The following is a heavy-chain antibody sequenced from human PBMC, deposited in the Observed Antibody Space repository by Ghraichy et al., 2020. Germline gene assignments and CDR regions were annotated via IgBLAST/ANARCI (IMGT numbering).Heavy chain of an antibody. CDR2: INHSGST. CDR3: ASAEYSSSWYYFDY. D-gene: IGHD6-13*01. CDR1: GGSFSGYY. V-gene: IGHV4-34*01. J-gene: IGHJ4*02. Sequence: SCAVYGGSFSGYYWSWIRQPPGKGLEWIGEINHSGSTNYNPSLKSRVTISVDTSKNQFSLKLSSVTAADTAVYYCASAEYSSSWYYFDYWGQGTLVTVSS.